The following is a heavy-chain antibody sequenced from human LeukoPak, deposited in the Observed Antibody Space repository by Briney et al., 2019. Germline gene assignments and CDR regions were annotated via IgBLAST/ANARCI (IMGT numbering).Heavy chain of an antibody. Sequence: SETLSHTCTVSGGSISSYYWSWIRQPPGKGLEWIGYIYYSGSTNYNPSLKSRVTISVDTSKNQFSLKLSSVTAADTAVYYCARGIAVAGTSGYYYGTDVWGQGTTVTVSS. J-gene: IGHJ6*02. CDR2: IYYSGST. V-gene: IGHV4-59*01. CDR1: GGSISSYY. D-gene: IGHD6-19*01. CDR3: ARGIAVAGTSGYYYGTDV.